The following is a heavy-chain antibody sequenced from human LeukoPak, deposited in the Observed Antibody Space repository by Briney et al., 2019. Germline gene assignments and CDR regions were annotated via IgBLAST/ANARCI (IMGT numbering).Heavy chain of an antibody. Sequence: GGSLRLSCAASGFTFDDYGMNWVRQAPGEGLEWVSGISWDGGSTSYADSVKGRFTISKDNAESSLYLQLNNLRAEDSAVYFCARDPGPTTAAWGAFDIWGQGTVVSVSS. CDR3: ARDPGPTTAAWGAFDI. CDR2: ISWDGGST. V-gene: IGHV3-20*04. D-gene: IGHD4-11*01. CDR1: GFTFDDYG. J-gene: IGHJ3*02.